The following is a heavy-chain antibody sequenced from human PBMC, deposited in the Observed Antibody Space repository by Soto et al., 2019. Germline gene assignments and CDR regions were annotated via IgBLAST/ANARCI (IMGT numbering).Heavy chain of an antibody. CDR2: IRDGVGSI. CDR3: VKDREIVGATFEY. Sequence: GGSLRLSCAASGFSFSDYSMNWVRQAPGKGLEWLAYIRDGVGSIKYADSVEGRFTISRDNAKKTMHLQMNSLRADDTAVYYCVKDREIVGATFEYWGQGTVVTVSS. J-gene: IGHJ4*02. CDR1: GFSFSDYS. V-gene: IGHV3-48*01. D-gene: IGHD1-26*01.